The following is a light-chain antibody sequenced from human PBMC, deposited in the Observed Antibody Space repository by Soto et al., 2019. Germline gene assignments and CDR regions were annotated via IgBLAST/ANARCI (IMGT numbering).Light chain of an antibody. CDR2: TAS. J-gene: IGKJ1*01. Sequence: DIQMTQSPSSLSASVGDRVTITCRASPGISLYLAWYQQKPGKVPKLLIYTASTLQSGVPSRFSGSESGTDFTLTISSLQPEDVATYYCQQYNSGPWTFGQGTKVEVK. V-gene: IGKV1-27*01. CDR1: PGISLY. CDR3: QQYNSGPWT.